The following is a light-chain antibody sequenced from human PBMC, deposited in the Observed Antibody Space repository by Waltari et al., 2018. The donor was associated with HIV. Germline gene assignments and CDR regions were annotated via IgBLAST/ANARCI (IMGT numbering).Light chain of an antibody. CDR2: RKN. CDR3: AAWDDSLRGV. V-gene: IGLV1-47*01. CDR1: SSNIGSNY. Sequence: QSVLTQPPSASGTPGQRVTISCSGSSSNIGSNYVYWYQQLPGTAPKLPFCRKNQRPSGVPYGFAVSKSSAAASLAIIGLLSEDEADYYCAAWDDSLRGVFGEGTKLTVL. J-gene: IGLJ2*01.